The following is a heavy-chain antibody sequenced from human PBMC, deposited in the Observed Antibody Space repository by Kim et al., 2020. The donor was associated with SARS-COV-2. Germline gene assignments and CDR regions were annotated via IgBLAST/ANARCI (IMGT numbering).Heavy chain of an antibody. D-gene: IGHD6-13*01. CDR3: AKEKYSSSSGFWFDP. J-gene: IGHJ5*02. Sequence: DSVKGRFTISRDTAKNSLYLQMNSLRAEDTALYYCAKEKYSSSSGFWFDPWGQGTLVTVSS. V-gene: IGHV3-9*01.